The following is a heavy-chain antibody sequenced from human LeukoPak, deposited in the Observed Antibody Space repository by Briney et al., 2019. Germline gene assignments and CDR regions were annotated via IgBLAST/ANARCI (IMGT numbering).Heavy chain of an antibody. V-gene: IGHV3-23*01. D-gene: IGHD6-13*01. CDR1: GFTVSSNY. Sequence: GGSLRLSCAAPGFTVSSNYMTWVRQAPGKGLEWVSTISGSGGSTYYTDSVKGRFTISRDNSKNTLYLQMNSLRAEDTAVYYCAKDRKLVQDAFDIWGQGTMVTDSS. J-gene: IGHJ3*02. CDR2: ISGSGGST. CDR3: AKDRKLVQDAFDI.